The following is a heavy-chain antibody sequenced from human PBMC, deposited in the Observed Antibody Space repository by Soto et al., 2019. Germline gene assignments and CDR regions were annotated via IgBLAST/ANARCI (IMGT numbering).Heavy chain of an antibody. CDR3: ARPTTKDIVVVPAAGAFDI. J-gene: IGHJ3*02. D-gene: IGHD2-2*01. V-gene: IGHV4-34*01. CDR2: INHSGST. CDR1: GGSFSGYY. Sequence: SETLSLACAVYGGSFSGYYWSWIRQPPGKGLEWIGEINHSGSTNYNPSLKSRVTISVDTSKNQFSLKLSSVTAADTAVYYCARPTTKDIVVVPAAGAFDIWGQGTMVTVSS.